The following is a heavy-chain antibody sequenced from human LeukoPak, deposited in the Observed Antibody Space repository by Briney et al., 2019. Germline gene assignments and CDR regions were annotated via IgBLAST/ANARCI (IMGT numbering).Heavy chain of an antibody. J-gene: IGHJ4*02. V-gene: IGHV4-34*01. CDR1: GGSFSGYY. Sequence: SETLSLTCAVYGGSFSGYYWSWIRQPPGKGLEWIGEINHSGSTNYNPSLKSRVTISVDTSKNQFSLKLSSVTAADTAVYYCARDSGIVGATNFDYWGQGTLVTVSS. CDR3: ARDSGIVGATNFDY. CDR2: INHSGST. D-gene: IGHD1-26*01.